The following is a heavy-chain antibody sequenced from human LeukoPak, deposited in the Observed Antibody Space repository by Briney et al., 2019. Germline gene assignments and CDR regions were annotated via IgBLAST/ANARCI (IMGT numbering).Heavy chain of an antibody. J-gene: IGHJ4*02. D-gene: IGHD3-3*01. V-gene: IGHV3-74*01. Sequence: GGSLRLSCAASGFNFSSNWMHWVRHAPGQGLVWVSRIKGDGISTNYADSVKGRFTISRDIAKNTLYLQMNSLRAEDTGVYYCEKDHYWRFDYWGRGTLVTVSS. CDR1: GFNFSSNW. CDR3: EKDHYWRFDY. CDR2: IKGDGIST.